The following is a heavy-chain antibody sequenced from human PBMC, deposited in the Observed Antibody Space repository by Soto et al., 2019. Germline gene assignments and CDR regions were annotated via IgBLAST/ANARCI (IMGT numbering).Heavy chain of an antibody. D-gene: IGHD1-26*01. J-gene: IGHJ2*01. V-gene: IGHV1-69*13. CDR2: IIPIFGTA. CDR3: ARVLIGWEPQSVEDWYFDL. Sequence: ASVKVSCKASGGTFSSYAISWVRQAPGQGLEWMGGIIPIFGTANYAQKFQGRVTITADESTSTAYMELSSLRSEDTAVYYCARVLIGWEPQSVEDWYFDLWGRGTLVTVSS. CDR1: GGTFSSYA.